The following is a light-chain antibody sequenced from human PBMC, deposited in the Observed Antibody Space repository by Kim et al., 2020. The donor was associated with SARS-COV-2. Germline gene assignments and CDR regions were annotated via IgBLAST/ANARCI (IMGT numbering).Light chain of an antibody. CDR3: SSYAGSNNLGV. V-gene: IGLV2-8*01. Sequence: QPVTLSCTGTSSDVVGYNYVSWYQQHPGKAPKLMIYDVSKRPSGVPDRFSGSKSGNTASLTVSGLQAEDEADYYCSSYAGSNNLGVFGGGTKLTVL. J-gene: IGLJ2*01. CDR2: DVS. CDR1: SSDVVGYNY.